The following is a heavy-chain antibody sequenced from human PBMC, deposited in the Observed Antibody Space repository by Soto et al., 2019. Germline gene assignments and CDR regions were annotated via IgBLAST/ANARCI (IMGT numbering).Heavy chain of an antibody. D-gene: IGHD3-3*01. CDR1: GFTFSSYW. CDR3: ARQYDFWSGYYIPPHFDY. V-gene: IGHV3-7*01. J-gene: IGHJ4*02. Sequence: PGGSLRLSCAASGFTFSSYWMSWVRQAPGKGLEWVAKIKQDGSEKHYVDSVKGRFTISRDNAKNSLYLQMNSLRAEDTAVYYCARQYDFWSGYYIPPHFDYWGQGTLVTVSS. CDR2: IKQDGSEK.